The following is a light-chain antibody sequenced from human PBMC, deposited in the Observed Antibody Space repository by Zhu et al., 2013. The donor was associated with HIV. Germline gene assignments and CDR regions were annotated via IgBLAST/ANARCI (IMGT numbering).Light chain of an antibody. Sequence: EIVLTQSPVTLSLSPGERATLSCRASQSVSSTSLAWYQQKPGQAPRLLVYDASTRATGVPARFSGSGSGTEFTLTISSLQSEDFAVYYCQQSNTWPWTFGQGTKVEFQ. CDR1: QSVSST. CDR2: DAS. V-gene: IGKV3-15*01. CDR3: QQSNTWPWT. J-gene: IGKJ1*01.